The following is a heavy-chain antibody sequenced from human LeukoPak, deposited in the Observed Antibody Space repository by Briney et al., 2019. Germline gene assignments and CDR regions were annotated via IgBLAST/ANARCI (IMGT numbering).Heavy chain of an antibody. CDR3: AKGPYGGYDFYYYGMDV. CDR1: GFTFSSYG. J-gene: IGHJ6*02. Sequence: GGSLRLSCAASGFTFSSYGMHWVRQAPGKGLEWVAVIWYDGSNKYYADSVKGRFTISRDNSKNTLYLQMNSLRAEDTAVYYCAKGPYGGYDFYYYGMDVWGQGTTVTVSS. CDR2: IWYDGSNK. V-gene: IGHV3-30*02. D-gene: IGHD5-12*01.